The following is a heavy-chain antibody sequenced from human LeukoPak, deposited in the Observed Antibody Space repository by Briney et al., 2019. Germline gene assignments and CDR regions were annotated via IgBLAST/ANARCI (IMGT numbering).Heavy chain of an antibody. CDR3: SRESGPFCPFGY. D-gene: IGHD1-26*01. J-gene: IGHJ4*02. V-gene: IGHV4/OR15-8*02. CDR1: GGFISGTNW. CDR2: ISLAGQT. Sequence: SETLSLTCGVSGGFISGTNWWSWVRQPPGQGLEWIGEISLAGQTNYNPSLNGRVTMSLDKSSNQLSLHLTSVTAADTATYFCSRESGPFCPFGYWGQGTLVIVSS.